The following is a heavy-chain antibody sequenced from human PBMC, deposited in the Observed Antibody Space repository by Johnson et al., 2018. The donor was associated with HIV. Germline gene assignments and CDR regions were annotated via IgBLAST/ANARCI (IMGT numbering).Heavy chain of an antibody. CDR3: ARGGREYSSAVGLGYAFDV. CDR2: ISNDGNSK. CDR1: GFSFSNYA. D-gene: IGHD6-25*01. Sequence: QVQLVESGGGLVQPGRSLRLSCAASGFSFSNYAMHWVRQAPGKGLEWMAVISNDGNSKYYTESLKGRITISRDNSMNTLYLHMNGLRAEDTAVYYCARGGREYSSAVGLGYAFDVWGQGTVVTVSS. V-gene: IGHV3-30-3*01. J-gene: IGHJ3*01.